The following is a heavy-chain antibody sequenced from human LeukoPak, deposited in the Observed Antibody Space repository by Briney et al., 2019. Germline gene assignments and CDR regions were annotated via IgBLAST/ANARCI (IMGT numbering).Heavy chain of an antibody. J-gene: IGHJ4*02. CDR3: ARDPIAAAGTLDY. CDR1: GFTFSIYG. CDR2: ISSSSSTI. D-gene: IGHD6-13*01. Sequence: PGGSLRLSCAASGFTFSIYGMNWVRQAPGKGLEWVSYISSSSSTIYYADSVKGRFTISRDNAKNSLYLQMNSLRAEDTAVYYCARDPIAAAGTLDYWGQGTLVTVSS. V-gene: IGHV3-48*01.